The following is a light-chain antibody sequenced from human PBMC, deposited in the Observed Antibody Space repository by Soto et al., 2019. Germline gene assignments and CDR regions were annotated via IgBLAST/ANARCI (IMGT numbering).Light chain of an antibody. CDR1: SSDIGGYDY. CDR2: DVT. Sequence: QSALTQPASVSGSPGQSITISCTETSSDIGGYDYVSWYQQYPGKVPKLMIYDVTNRASGVPSRFSASKSGDTASLTISGLQAEDEADYYCSSYTSTSTLVVFGGGTKVTVL. CDR3: SSYTSTSTLVV. V-gene: IGLV2-14*01. J-gene: IGLJ2*01.